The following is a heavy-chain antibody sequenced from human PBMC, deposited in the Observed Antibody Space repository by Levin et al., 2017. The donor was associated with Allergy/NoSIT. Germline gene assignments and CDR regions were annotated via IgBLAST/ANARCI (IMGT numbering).Heavy chain of an antibody. CDR1: GFTFSSFT. J-gene: IGHJ4*02. CDR3: ARAGVGDRLGWDY. V-gene: IGHV3-48*01. CDR2: ISSYSSTV. Sequence: PGGSLRLSCAASGFTFSSFTMNWVRQAPGKGLAWVSYISSYSSTVYYADSVKGRFTISRDNAKNSLYLQMNSLRAEDTAVYYCARAGVGDRLGWDYWGQGTLVTVSS. D-gene: IGHD3-3*01.